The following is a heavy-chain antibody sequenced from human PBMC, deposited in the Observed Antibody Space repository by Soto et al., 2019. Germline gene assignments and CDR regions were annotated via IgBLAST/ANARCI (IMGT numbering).Heavy chain of an antibody. D-gene: IGHD5-12*01. CDR2: IVPIVDTS. J-gene: IGHJ4*02. CDR3: VWIVAIPGYPDN. CDR1: GGTFSSYA. V-gene: IGHV1-69*12. Sequence: QVQLVQSGAEVRQPASSVKVSCKTSGGTFSSYAISWVRQAPGQGLEWMGGIVPIVDTSTYAQKFQGRVTITADESTSTVYMELSSVRSDDTAVYYCVWIVAIPGYPDNWGQGTLVTVSS.